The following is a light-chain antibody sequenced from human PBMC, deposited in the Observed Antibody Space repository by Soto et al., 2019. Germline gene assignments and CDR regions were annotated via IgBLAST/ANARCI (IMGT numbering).Light chain of an antibody. V-gene: IGKV1-33*01. CDR2: DAS. Sequence: IQMTHSPSSLYASVGDRVTITCPASQDRSYYLNWYQQQPGKAPKLLIYDASKLETGVPERFSGSGYGTDFTFTISSLQPEDIATYYCQQYDNLPLTFGGGTKVEIK. CDR3: QQYDNLPLT. CDR1: QDRSYY. J-gene: IGKJ4*01.